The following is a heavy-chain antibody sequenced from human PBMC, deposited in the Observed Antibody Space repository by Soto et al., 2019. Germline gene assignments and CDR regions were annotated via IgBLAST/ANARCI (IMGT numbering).Heavy chain of an antibody. V-gene: IGHV1-8*01. Sequence: ASVKVSCKASGYTFTSYDINWVRQATGQGLEWMGWMNPNSGNTGYAQKFQGRVTMTRNTSISTAYMELNSVTPEDTAVYYCARAQYSSSSRYYYYMDVWGKGTTVTVSS. D-gene: IGHD6-6*01. CDR2: MNPNSGNT. CDR1: GYTFTSYD. CDR3: ARAQYSSSSRYYYYMDV. J-gene: IGHJ6*03.